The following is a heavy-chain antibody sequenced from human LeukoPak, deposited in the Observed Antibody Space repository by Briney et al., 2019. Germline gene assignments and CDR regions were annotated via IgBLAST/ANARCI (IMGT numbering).Heavy chain of an antibody. D-gene: IGHD5-18*01. Sequence: SETLSLTCTVSGGSISSYYWSWIRQPPGKGLEWIGYIYYSGSTDYNPSLKSRVTISVDTSKNQFSLKLSSVTAADTAVYYCAGIRGYSSNRAYYFDYWGQGTLVTVSS. CDR2: IYYSGST. CDR1: GGSISSYY. CDR3: AGIRGYSSNRAYYFDY. J-gene: IGHJ4*02. V-gene: IGHV4-59*08.